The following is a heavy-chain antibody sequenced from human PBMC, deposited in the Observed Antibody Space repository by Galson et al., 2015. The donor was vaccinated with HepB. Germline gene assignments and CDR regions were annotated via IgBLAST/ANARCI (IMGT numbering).Heavy chain of an antibody. Sequence: SLRLSCAASGFTFSSYAMHWVRQAPGKGLEWVAVISYDGSNKYYADSVKGRFTISRDNSKNTLYLQMNSLRAEDTAVYYCARRGYSYGYLDYWGQGTLVTVSS. V-gene: IGHV3-30-3*01. CDR2: ISYDGSNK. CDR1: GFTFSSYA. CDR3: ARRGYSYGYLDY. J-gene: IGHJ4*02. D-gene: IGHD5-18*01.